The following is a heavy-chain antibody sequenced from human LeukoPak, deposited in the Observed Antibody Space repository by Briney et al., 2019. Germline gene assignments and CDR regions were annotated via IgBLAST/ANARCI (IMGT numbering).Heavy chain of an antibody. CDR3: AREDSGSYYN. J-gene: IGHJ4*02. Sequence: SETLSLTCTVSGGSISSGGYYWSWIRQPPGKGLEWIGYIYHSGSTYYNPSLKSRVTISVDRPKNQFPLKLSSVTAADTAVYYCAREDSGSYYNWGQGTLVTVSS. D-gene: IGHD1-26*01. CDR2: IYHSGST. V-gene: IGHV4-30-2*01. CDR1: GGSISSGGYY.